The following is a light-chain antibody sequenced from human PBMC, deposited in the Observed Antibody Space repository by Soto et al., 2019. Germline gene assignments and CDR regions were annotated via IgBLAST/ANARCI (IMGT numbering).Light chain of an antibody. CDR3: QQFDDLPRT. CDR1: QDISNY. CDR2: LAS. V-gene: IGKV1-33*01. J-gene: IGKJ4*01. Sequence: DIQMTQSPSSLSASVGDRVTFTCQASQDISNYLSWYQQKPGKAPKVLISLASTLETGVPSRFSGGGSGTDFTFTISSLQPEDIATYYCQQFDDLPRTFGGGTKVEIK.